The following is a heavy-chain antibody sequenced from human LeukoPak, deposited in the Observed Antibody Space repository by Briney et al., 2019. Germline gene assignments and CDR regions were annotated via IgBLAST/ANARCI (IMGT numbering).Heavy chain of an antibody. J-gene: IGHJ4*02. V-gene: IGHV3-48*04. CDR1: GFTFSSYS. Sequence: GGSLRLSCAASGFTFSSYSMNWVRQAPGKGLEWVSYISSRSRTIYYADSVKGRFTISRDNAKNSLYLQMNSLRAEDTAVYYCARGDYYDSAYYFDYWGQGTLVTVSS. CDR3: ARGDYYDSAYYFDY. D-gene: IGHD3-22*01. CDR2: ISSRSRTI.